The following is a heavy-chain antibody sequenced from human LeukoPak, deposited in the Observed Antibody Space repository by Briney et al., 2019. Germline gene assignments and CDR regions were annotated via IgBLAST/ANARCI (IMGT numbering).Heavy chain of an antibody. CDR3: ARDYMHGYYGSGSYYY. D-gene: IGHD3-10*01. CDR1: GDSISSSRYY. V-gene: IGHV4-39*07. CDR2: IYYGGST. J-gene: IGHJ4*02. Sequence: SETLSLTCTVSGDSISSSRYYWGWIRQPPGKGLEWIGSIYYGGSTYYNSSLKSRVTISADTSKNQFSLKLTSVTAADTAVYYCARDYMHGYYGSGSYYYWGQGTLVTVSS.